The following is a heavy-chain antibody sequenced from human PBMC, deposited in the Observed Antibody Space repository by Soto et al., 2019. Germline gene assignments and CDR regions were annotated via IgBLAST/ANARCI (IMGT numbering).Heavy chain of an antibody. D-gene: IGHD5-12*01. CDR1: GGSVSSGSYY. J-gene: IGHJ4*02. V-gene: IGHV4-39*01. Sequence: SETLSLTCTVSGGSVSSGSYYWGWIRQPPGKGLEWIGSIYYSGSTYYNPSLKSRVTISVDTSKNQFSLKLSSVTAADTAVYYCAGYSGYDYHFDYWGQGTLVTVSS. CDR3: AGYSGYDYHFDY. CDR2: IYYSGST.